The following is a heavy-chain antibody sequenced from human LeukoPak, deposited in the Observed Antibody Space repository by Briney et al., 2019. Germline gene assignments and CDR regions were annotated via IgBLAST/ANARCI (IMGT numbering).Heavy chain of an antibody. Sequence: SETLSLTCTVSGASVSSSNYYWSWIRQPPGKGLEWIGEINHSGSTNYNPSLKSRVTISVDTSKNQFSLKLSSVTAADTAVYYCARGRVSGSGSYLYWGQGTLVTVSS. CDR2: INHSGST. CDR1: GASVSSSNYY. CDR3: ARGRVSGSGSYLY. D-gene: IGHD3-10*01. J-gene: IGHJ4*02. V-gene: IGHV4-39*07.